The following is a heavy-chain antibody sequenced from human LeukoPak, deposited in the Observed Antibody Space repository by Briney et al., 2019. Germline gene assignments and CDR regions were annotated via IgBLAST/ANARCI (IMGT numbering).Heavy chain of an antibody. CDR3: ASGGEPRWD. CDR1: GFTFTDYY. J-gene: IGHJ4*02. Sequence: PGGSLRLSCAASGFTFTDYYMSWIRQAPGKGLEWLSYISGSGATISYADSVKGRFTISRDNAKNSLYLQMNSLRAEDTVVYYCASGGEPRWDWGQGTLVTVSS. CDR2: ISGSGATI. D-gene: IGHD1-26*01. V-gene: IGHV3-11*01.